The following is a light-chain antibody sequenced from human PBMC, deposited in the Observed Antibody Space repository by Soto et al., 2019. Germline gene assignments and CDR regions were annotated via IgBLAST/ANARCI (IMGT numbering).Light chain of an antibody. Sequence: EIVLTQSPGTLSLSPGERATLSCRASQDVTNNYLAWYQQKPGRAPRLLIHDASIRATGIPDRFSGSGSGTDFTLTISRPETEDFAVYYCQQCSISPLTFGGGTKVEIK. V-gene: IGKV3-20*01. CDR3: QQCSISPLT. CDR2: DAS. CDR1: QDVTNNY. J-gene: IGKJ4*01.